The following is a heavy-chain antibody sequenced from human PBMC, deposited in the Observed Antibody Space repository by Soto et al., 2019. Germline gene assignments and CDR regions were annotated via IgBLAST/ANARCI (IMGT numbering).Heavy chain of an antibody. D-gene: IGHD6-13*01. J-gene: IGHJ6*03. CDR2: ISAYNGNT. Sequence: EASVKVSCKASGYTFTSYGISWVRQAPGQGLEWMGWISAYNGNTNYAQKLQGRVTMTTDTSTSTAYMELRSLRSDDTAVYYCARASFSVSSSWYNSNHYYYYMDVWGKGTTVTVSS. CDR3: ARASFSVSSSWYNSNHYYYYMDV. V-gene: IGHV1-18*01. CDR1: GYTFTSYG.